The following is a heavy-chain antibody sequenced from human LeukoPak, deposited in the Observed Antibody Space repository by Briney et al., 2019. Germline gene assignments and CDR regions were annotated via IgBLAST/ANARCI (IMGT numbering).Heavy chain of an antibody. CDR1: GGSISSYY. Sequence: SETLSLTCTVSGGSISSYYWSWIRQPPGKVLEWIGYIHYSGSTNYNHSLKSRVTISVDTSKNQFSLKLSSVTAADTAVYYCARGYYGSGSYSKQDAFDIWGQGTMVTVSS. CDR2: IHYSGST. D-gene: IGHD3-10*01. J-gene: IGHJ3*02. CDR3: ARGYYGSGSYSKQDAFDI. V-gene: IGHV4-59*01.